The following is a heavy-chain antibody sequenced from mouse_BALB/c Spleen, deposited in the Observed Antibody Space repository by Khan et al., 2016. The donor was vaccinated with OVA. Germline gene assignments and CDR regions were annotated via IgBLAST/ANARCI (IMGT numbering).Heavy chain of an antibody. Sequence: EVQLQESGPGLVTPSPSLSLPFTVPSYSIPSGYDWNWIRQFPGNKLEWMGYISYSGSTNYNPSLKSRIYITRDTSKNQFFLQLNSVTTEDTATYYCTRTARIKYWGQGTTLTVSS. CDR1: SYSIPSGYD. CDR2: ISYSGST. D-gene: IGHD1-2*01. J-gene: IGHJ2*01. CDR3: TRTARIKY. V-gene: IGHV3-2*02.